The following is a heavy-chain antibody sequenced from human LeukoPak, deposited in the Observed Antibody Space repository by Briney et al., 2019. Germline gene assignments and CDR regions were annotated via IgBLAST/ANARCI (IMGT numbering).Heavy chain of an antibody. V-gene: IGHV4-34*01. J-gene: IGHJ4*02. Sequence: SETLSLTCAVYGGSFSGYYWSWIRQPPGKGLEWIGEVNHSGSTNYNPSLKSRVTISVDTSKNQFSLKLSSVTAADTAVYYCATNCFENSGYQESWGQGTLVTVSS. CDR1: GGSFSGYY. CDR3: ATNCFENSGYQES. D-gene: IGHD3-22*01. CDR2: VNHSGST.